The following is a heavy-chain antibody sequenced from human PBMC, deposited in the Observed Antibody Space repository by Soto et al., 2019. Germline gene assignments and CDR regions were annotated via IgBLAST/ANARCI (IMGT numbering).Heavy chain of an antibody. J-gene: IGHJ4*02. Sequence: QVQLQESGPGLVKPSETLSLTCTVSGGSVSSGSYYWSWIRQPPGKGLEWIGYIYYSGSTNYNPSLKSRVTISVDTSKNQFSLKLSSVTAADTAVYYCARDTYSRGVHYWGQGTLVTVSS. V-gene: IGHV4-61*01. CDR2: IYYSGST. D-gene: IGHD4-4*01. CDR3: ARDTYSRGVHY. CDR1: GGSVSSGSYY.